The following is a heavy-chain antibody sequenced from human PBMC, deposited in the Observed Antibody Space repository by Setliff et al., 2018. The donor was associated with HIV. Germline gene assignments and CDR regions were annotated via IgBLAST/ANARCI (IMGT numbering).Heavy chain of an antibody. CDR3: ARERLGRSGFEYLQH. Sequence: ASVKVSCKASGYTFTSSGITWVRQATGQGLEWMGWMNPNSGNTGYAQKFQGRVTMTRNTSISTAYMELSSLRSEATAVYYCARERLGRSGFEYLQHWGQGTLVTVSS. D-gene: IGHD3-22*01. CDR2: MNPNSGNT. J-gene: IGHJ1*01. V-gene: IGHV1-8*02. CDR1: GYTFTSSG.